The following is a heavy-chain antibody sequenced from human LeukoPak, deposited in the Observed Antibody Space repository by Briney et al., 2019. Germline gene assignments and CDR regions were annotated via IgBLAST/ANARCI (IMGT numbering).Heavy chain of an antibody. Sequence: PGGSLRLSCAASGFTFSSYAMSWVRQAPGKGLEWVSAISGSGGSTYYADSVKGRFTISRDNSKNTLYLQMNSLRAEDTAVYYCAKETMPGREYQLPTGDWFDPWGQGTLVTVSS. CDR3: AKETMPGREYQLPTGDWFDP. CDR1: GFTFSSYA. D-gene: IGHD2-2*01. V-gene: IGHV3-23*01. J-gene: IGHJ5*02. CDR2: ISGSGGST.